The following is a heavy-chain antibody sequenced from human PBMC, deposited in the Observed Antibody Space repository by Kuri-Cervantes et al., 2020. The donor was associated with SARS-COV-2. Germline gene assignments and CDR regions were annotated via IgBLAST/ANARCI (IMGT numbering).Heavy chain of an antibody. V-gene: IGHV1-2*02. CDR2: INPNSGGT. J-gene: IGHJ6*03. D-gene: IGHD3-3*01. Sequence: ASVKVSCKASGYTFTGYYMHWVRQAPGQGLEWMGWINPNSGGTNYAQKFQGRVTMTRDTSISTAYMELSSLRSEDTAVYYCARGLGFRPDYDFWSGYRVGYYMDVWGKGTTVTVSS. CDR3: ARGLGFRPDYDFWSGYRVGYYMDV. CDR1: GYTFTGYY.